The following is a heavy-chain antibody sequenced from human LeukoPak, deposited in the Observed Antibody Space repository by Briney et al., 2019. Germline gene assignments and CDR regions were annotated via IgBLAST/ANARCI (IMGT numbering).Heavy chain of an antibody. CDR3: ARGGERYYYGSGGTFDP. J-gene: IGHJ5*02. Sequence: SETLSLTCAVYGGSFSGYCWSWIRQPPGKGLEWIGEINHSGSTNYNPSLKSRVTISVDTSKNQFSLKLSSVTAADTAVYYCARGGERYYYGSGGTFDPWGQGTLVTVSS. CDR2: INHSGST. CDR1: GGSFSGYC. D-gene: IGHD3-10*01. V-gene: IGHV4-34*01.